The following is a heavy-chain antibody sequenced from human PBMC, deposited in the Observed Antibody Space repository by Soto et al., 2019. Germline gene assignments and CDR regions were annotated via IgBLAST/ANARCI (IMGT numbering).Heavy chain of an antibody. Sequence: PGGSLRLSCAASGFTFSSYAMHWVRQASGKGLEWVAVISYDGSNKYYADSVKGRFTISRDNSKNTLYLQMNSLRAEDTAVYYCARWDEYSSSWYWYYFDYWGQGTLVTVSS. J-gene: IGHJ4*02. CDR2: ISYDGSNK. CDR1: GFTFSSYA. CDR3: ARWDEYSSSWYWYYFDY. D-gene: IGHD6-13*01. V-gene: IGHV3-30-3*01.